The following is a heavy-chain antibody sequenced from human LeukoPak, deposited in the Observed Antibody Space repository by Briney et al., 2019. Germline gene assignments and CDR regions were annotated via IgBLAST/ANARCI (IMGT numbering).Heavy chain of an antibody. Sequence: PGGSLRLSCAASGFTVSSNYMSWVRQAPGKGLKWVSVIYSGGSTYYADSVKGRSTISRDNSKNTLYLQMNSLRAEDTAVYYCARGTYYYYYGMDVWGQGTTVTVSS. CDR3: ARGTYYYYYGMDV. J-gene: IGHJ6*02. CDR1: GFTVSSNY. CDR2: IYSGGST. V-gene: IGHV3-53*01.